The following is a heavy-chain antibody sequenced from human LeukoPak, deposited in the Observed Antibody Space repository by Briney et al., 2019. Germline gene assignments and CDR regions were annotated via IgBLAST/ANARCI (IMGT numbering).Heavy chain of an antibody. Sequence: SETLSLICTVSGGSISSYYWSWIRQPPGKGLEWIGYIYYSGSTNCNPSLKSRVTTSVDTSKNQFSLKLSSVTAADTAVYYCARYEAGLVAFDIWGQGTMVTVSS. CDR1: GGSISSYY. D-gene: IGHD2-8*02. J-gene: IGHJ3*02. V-gene: IGHV4-59*08. CDR3: ARYEAGLVAFDI. CDR2: IYYSGST.